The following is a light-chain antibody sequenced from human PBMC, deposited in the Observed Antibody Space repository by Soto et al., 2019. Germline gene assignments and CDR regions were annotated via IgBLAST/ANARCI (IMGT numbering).Light chain of an antibody. CDR1: QSVSRSY. J-gene: IGKJ3*01. Sequence: EIVLTQSPGTLSLSPGERATLACRASQSVSRSYLALYQQKPGQAPRLLIYGASNRATGIPDMFSGRGSGTDVTFCISKQEPEDFAVYYCLQYGTSPLVSSGPGTNVDI. CDR2: GAS. V-gene: IGKV3-20*01. CDR3: LQYGTSPLVS.